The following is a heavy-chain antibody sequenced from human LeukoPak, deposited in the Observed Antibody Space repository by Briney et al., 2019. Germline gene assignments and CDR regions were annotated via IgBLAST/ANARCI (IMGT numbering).Heavy chain of an antibody. CDR3: ARDRVYSSGWYDY. CDR1: GFTFSSYW. CDR2: IKQDGSEK. D-gene: IGHD6-19*01. Sequence: GGSLRLSCAASGFTFSSYWMSWVRQAPGKGLEWGANIKQDGSEKYYVDSVKGRFTISRDNAKNSLYLQMNSLRAEDTAVYYCARDRVYSSGWYDYWGQGTLVTVSS. V-gene: IGHV3-7*03. J-gene: IGHJ4*02.